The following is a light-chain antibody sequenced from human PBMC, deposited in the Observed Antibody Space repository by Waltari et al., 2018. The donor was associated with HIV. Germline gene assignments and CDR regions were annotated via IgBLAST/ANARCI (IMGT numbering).Light chain of an antibody. V-gene: IGLV1-47*01. CDR3: AAWDDNLSGWV. Sequence: QSVLTQPPSASGTPGQSVTISCSGSSSNIGSNYVYWYQQLPGTAPKLLIYRNNHRPSGVPDLFSGFKSCTSASRAISWLRSEDEADYYCAAWDDNLSGWVFGGGSKLTIL. CDR1: SSNIGSNY. J-gene: IGLJ3*02. CDR2: RNN.